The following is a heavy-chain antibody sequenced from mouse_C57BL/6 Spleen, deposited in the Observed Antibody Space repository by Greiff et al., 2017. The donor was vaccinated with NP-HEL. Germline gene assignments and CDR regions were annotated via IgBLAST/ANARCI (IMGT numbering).Heavy chain of an antibody. V-gene: IGHV5-16*01. D-gene: IGHD2-14*01. J-gene: IGHJ4*01. CDR2: INYDGSST. CDR1: GFTFSDYY. Sequence: EVQGVESEGGLVQPGSSMKLSCTASGFTFSDYYMAWVRQVPEKGLEWVANINYDGSSTYYLDSLKSRFIISRDNAKNILYLQKSSLKSEDTATYYCARYRGPTRHYYAMDYWGQGTSVTVSS. CDR3: ARYRGPTRHYYAMDY.